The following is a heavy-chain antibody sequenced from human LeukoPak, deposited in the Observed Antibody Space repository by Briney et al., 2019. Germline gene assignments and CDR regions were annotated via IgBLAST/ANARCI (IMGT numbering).Heavy chain of an antibody. CDR1: GGSISSGTYF. V-gene: IGHV4-39*07. Sequence: SETLSLTCTVSGGSISSGTYFWGWIRQPPGKGLEWIGSIYHSGSTYYNPSLKSRVTISVDTSKNQFSLKLSSVTAADTAVYYCARALYYDSSGYLPGIWGQGTMVTVSS. CDR3: ARALYYDSSGYLPGI. J-gene: IGHJ3*02. CDR2: IYHSGST. D-gene: IGHD3-22*01.